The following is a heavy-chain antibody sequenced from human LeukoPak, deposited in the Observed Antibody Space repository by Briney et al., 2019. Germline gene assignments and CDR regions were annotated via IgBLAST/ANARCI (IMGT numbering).Heavy chain of an antibody. CDR2: IYYSGST. J-gene: IGHJ5*02. D-gene: IGHD6-19*01. Sequence: SETLSLTCTVSGGSISSYYWSWIRQPPGKGLEWIGYIYYSGSTNYNPSLKSRVTISVDTSKSQFSLKLSSVTAADTAVYYCAGAVAGSWFDPWGQGTLVTVSS. V-gene: IGHV4-59*08. CDR1: GGSISSYY. CDR3: AGAVAGSWFDP.